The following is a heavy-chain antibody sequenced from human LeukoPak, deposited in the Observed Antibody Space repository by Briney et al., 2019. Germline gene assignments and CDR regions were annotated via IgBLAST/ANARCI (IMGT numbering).Heavy chain of an antibody. CDR2: IYPGDSDT. V-gene: IGHV5-51*01. D-gene: IGHD3-22*01. CDR1: GYSFTSYW. J-gene: IGHJ4*02. Sequence: GESLKISCKGSGYSFTSYWIGWVRQTPGKGLEWMGIIYPGDSDTRYSPSFQGQVTISADKSISTAYLQWSSLKASDTAMYYCARQDYYYDSSGYFRLFDYWGQGTLVTVSS. CDR3: ARQDYYYDSSGYFRLFDY.